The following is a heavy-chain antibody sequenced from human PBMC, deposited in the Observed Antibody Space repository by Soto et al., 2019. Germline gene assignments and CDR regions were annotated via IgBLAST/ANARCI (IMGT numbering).Heavy chain of an antibody. CDR3: AKGAGGSWGRKFDY. V-gene: IGHV3-23*01. CDR2: ISGSGGDT. CDR1: GFTFISYA. D-gene: IGHD2-15*01. Sequence: GGFLRLSCAASGFTFISYAMSWVRQAPGKGLEWVSAISGSGGDTYYADSVKGRFTISRDNSKNTLYLQMNSLRAEDTAVYYCAKGAGGSWGRKFDYWGQGTLVTVSS. J-gene: IGHJ4*02.